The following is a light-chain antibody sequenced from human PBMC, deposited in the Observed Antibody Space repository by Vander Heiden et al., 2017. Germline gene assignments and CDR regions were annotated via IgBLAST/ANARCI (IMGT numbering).Light chain of an antibody. CDR1: SGAVPSGNV. J-gene: IGLJ2*01. CDR2: STI. CDR3: LLCHNGAPPYVV. Sequence: QTVVTQEPSLTLSPGGTVTPTCASSSGAVPSGNVPNWSKQKPGQAPKSLIYSTINRHSRTPGLFSGSFRGGKAALTLSSVQPEDEAVYYCLLCHNGAPPYVVFGGGTKLTVL. V-gene: IGLV7-43*01.